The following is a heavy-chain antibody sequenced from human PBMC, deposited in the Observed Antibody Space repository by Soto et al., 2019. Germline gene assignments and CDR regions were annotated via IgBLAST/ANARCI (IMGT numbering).Heavy chain of an antibody. CDR3: ARGIVGYSYVFDY. D-gene: IGHD5-18*01. Sequence: GTSVKVSCKDSGGTYGSYASSWVRQAPGQGLEWMGGIIPIFGTANYAQKFQGRVTITADESTSTAYMELSSLRSEDTAVYYCARGIVGYSYVFDYWGQGTLVTVSS. J-gene: IGHJ4*02. CDR2: IIPIFGTA. V-gene: IGHV1-69*13. CDR1: GGTYGSYA.